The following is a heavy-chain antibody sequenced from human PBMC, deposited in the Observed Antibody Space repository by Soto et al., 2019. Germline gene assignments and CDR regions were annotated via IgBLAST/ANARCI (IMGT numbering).Heavy chain of an antibody. J-gene: IGHJ6*02. CDR2: MNAKSGDT. CDR1: GYTFSDFD. V-gene: IGHV1-8*01. D-gene: IGHD4-4*01. Sequence: ASVKVSCKASGYTFSDFDINWLRQASGQGPEWMGWMNAKSGDTSFPQRFQGKFNMTWDTSLSTAYMEVGSLTSDDTAIYYCARGNPFNYAGFDVRGQGTTVTVSS. CDR3: ARGNPFNYAGFDV.